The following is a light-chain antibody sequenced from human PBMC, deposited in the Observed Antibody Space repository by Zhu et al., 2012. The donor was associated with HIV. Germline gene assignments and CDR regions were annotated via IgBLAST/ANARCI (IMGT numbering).Light chain of an antibody. CDR3: QQRDNWPPIT. J-gene: IGKJ5*01. CDR1: ESVSSS. V-gene: IGKV3-11*01. CDR2: DAS. Sequence: EVVLTQSPATLSLSPGERATLSCRASESVSSSLNWYQQKLGQAPRLLIYDASKRAPGIPARFSGSGSETDFTLTTSSLEPEDFAVYYCQQRDNWPPITFGQGTRLEIK.